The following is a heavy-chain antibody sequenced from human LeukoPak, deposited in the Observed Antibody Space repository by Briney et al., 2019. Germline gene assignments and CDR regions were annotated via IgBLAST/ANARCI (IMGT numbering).Heavy chain of an antibody. D-gene: IGHD3-22*01. V-gene: IGHV3-23*01. J-gene: IGHJ4*02. Sequence: GGSLRLSCAASGFNFNNYEMNWVRQAPGKGLEWVSAISGSGGKTYYADSVKGRFTISRDNSKNTLYLQMDSLRAEDTAVYYCAKDCVHYYDSSGPYYFDYWGQGTLVTVSS. CDR2: ISGSGGKT. CDR1: GFNFNNYE. CDR3: AKDCVHYYDSSGPYYFDY.